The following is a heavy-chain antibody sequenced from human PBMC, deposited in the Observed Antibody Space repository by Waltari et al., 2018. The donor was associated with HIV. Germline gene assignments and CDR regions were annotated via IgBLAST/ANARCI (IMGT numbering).Heavy chain of an antibody. V-gene: IGHV3-23*01. J-gene: IGHJ5*02. D-gene: IGHD3-3*01. Sequence: EVQLLESGGGLVQPGGSLRLSCAASGFTFSSSAMSWIRQAPGQGLEWVSAISGSGGSTYYADSVKGRFTISRDNSKNTLYLQMNSLRAEDTAVYYCATTGPYDFWSGYYTWFDPWGQGTLVTVSS. CDR3: ATTGPYDFWSGYYTWFDP. CDR2: ISGSGGST. CDR1: GFTFSSSA.